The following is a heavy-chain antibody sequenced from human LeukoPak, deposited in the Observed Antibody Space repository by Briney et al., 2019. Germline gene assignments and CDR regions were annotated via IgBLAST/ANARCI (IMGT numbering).Heavy chain of an antibody. D-gene: IGHD2-2*02. CDR2: IILIFGTA. CDR1: GGTFSSYA. V-gene: IGHV1-69*13. J-gene: IGHJ5*02. CDR3: ARGYCSSTSCYTGWFDP. Sequence: ASVKVSCKASGGTFSSYAISWVRQAPGQGLEWMGGIILIFGTANYAQKFQGRVTITADESTSTAYMELSSLRSEDTAVYYCARGYCSSTSCYTGWFDPWGQGTLVTVSS.